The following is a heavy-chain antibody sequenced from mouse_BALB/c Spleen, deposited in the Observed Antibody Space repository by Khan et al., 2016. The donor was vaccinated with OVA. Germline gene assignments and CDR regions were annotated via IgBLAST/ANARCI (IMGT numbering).Heavy chain of an antibody. V-gene: IGHV1-20*02. CDR3: ARTYGSDFDC. CDR2: INPHIGET. Sequence: VQLKESGPELVKPGASVRISCKASGYSFTGYFMNWVMQSHGQSLEWIGRINPHIGETLYNQKFKDKATLTVDESSSTVHMELRSLASEDSAIYYCARTYGSDFDCWGQGTTLTVSS. J-gene: IGHJ2*01. CDR1: GYSFTGYF. D-gene: IGHD1-1*01.